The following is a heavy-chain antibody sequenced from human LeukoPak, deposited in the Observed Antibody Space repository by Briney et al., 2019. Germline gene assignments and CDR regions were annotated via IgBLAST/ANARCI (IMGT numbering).Heavy chain of an antibody. V-gene: IGHV3-23*01. CDR3: ATTLNTGFFQS. CDR1: GFTFSTYA. J-gene: IGHJ5*02. D-gene: IGHD5-18*01. Sequence: GGSLRLSCAASGFTFSTYAMHWVRQAPGKGLEWVSAVSGSGGDTYYADSVTGRFTISSDNSKNTLYVLLNSLRAEDTAVYYCATTLNTGFFQSWGRGTLVTVSS. CDR2: VSGSGGDT.